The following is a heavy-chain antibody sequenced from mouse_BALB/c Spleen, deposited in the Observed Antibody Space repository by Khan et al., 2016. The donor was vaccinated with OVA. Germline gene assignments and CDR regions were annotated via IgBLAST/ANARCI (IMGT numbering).Heavy chain of an antibody. D-gene: IGHD1-1*01. J-gene: IGHJ4*01. Sequence: DLVKPGASVKLSCKASGYTFTSYWINWIKQRPGQGLEWIGRISPGSNTPYYNEMFKGKATLTVDTSSSTAYIQLSSLSSEDSAVYFCASENYYSNSRYAMGYWGQRTSVTVSS. CDR1: GYTFTSYW. CDR3: ASENYYSNSRYAMGY. V-gene: IGHV1S41*01. CDR2: ISPGSNTP.